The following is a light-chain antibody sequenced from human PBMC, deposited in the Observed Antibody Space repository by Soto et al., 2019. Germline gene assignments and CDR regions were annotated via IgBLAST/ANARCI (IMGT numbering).Light chain of an antibody. J-gene: IGLJ2*01. V-gene: IGLV1-40*01. CDR1: SSNIGAGYD. CDR3: HSYDSSLTGVV. Sequence: QSVLTQPPSVSGAPGQRVTTSCTGSSSNIGAGYDVHWYQQLPGTAPKLLIYGNSNRPSGVPDRFSGSKSGTSASLAITGLQAKDEADYYCHSYDSSLTGVVFGGGTKLTVL. CDR2: GNS.